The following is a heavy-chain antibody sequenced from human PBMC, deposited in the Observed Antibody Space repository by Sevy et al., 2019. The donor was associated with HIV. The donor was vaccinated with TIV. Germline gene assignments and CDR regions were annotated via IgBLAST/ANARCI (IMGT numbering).Heavy chain of an antibody. CDR3: AKDIPGYSGFDH. Sequence: GGSLRLSCAASGFTFDDYTMHWVRQVPGKGLEWVSLISWDAKKTDYADPVEGRFTVSRDNRKNSLYLQMNSLRSEDTALYFCAKDIPGYSGFDHWGQGTLVTVSS. D-gene: IGHD3-10*01. V-gene: IGHV3-43*01. CDR2: ISWDAKKT. J-gene: IGHJ4*02. CDR1: GFTFDDYT.